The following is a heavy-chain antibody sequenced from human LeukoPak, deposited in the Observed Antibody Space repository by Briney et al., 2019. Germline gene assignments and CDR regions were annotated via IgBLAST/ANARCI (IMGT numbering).Heavy chain of an antibody. CDR3: ARARITMVRGVTRYYFDY. D-gene: IGHD3-10*01. J-gene: IGHJ4*02. Sequence: SQTLSLTCTVSGGSISSADYYWSWIRQPPGKGLEWIGYIYYSGSTYYNPSLKSRVTISVDTSKNQFSLKLSSVTAADTAVYYCARARITMVRGVTRYYFDYWGQGTLVTVSS. CDR2: IYYSGST. V-gene: IGHV4-30-4*01. CDR1: GGSISSADYY.